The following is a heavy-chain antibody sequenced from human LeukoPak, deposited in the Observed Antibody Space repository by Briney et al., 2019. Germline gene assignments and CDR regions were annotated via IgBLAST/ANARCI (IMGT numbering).Heavy chain of an antibody. CDR1: GGTFSSYA. D-gene: IGHD4-17*01. J-gene: IGHJ3*02. CDR3: ARVLVRVTTDRVAFDI. Sequence: SVKVSCKASGGTFSSYAISWVRQAPGQGLEWMGRIIPIFGTANYAQKFQGRVTITTDESTSTAYMELSSLRSEDTAVYYCARVLVRVTTDRVAFDIWGQGTMVTVSS. V-gene: IGHV1-69*05. CDR2: IIPIFGTA.